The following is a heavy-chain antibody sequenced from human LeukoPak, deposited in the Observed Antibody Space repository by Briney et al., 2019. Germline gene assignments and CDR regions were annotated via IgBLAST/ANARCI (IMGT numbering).Heavy chain of an antibody. J-gene: IGHJ4*02. V-gene: IGHV4-4*09. CDR2: IHSDGTT. D-gene: IGHD3-16*01. CDR1: GGSLTHYY. CDR3: ARLNYRGGEALHFDY. Sequence: SETLSLTCSVSGGSLTHYYWGWVRQPPGKGLEYSGDIHSDGTTNYNPSLKNRLTVSLDTSRTHFSLRLSFVTAADTAVYFCARLNYRGGEALHFDYWGQGTLVAVSS.